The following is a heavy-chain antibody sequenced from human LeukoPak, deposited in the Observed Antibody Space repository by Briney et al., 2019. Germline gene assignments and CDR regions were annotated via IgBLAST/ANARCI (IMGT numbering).Heavy chain of an antibody. Sequence: PSETLSLTCSVSDGSINSYYWNWIRRPPGKGLEWIGYIYYNGNTNYSPSLKSRVTMSVDTSKNLFSLKVSSVTAADTAVYYYARGRSNYYGMDVWGQGTTVTVSS. CDR1: DGSINSYY. CDR3: ARGRSNYYGMDV. V-gene: IGHV4-59*01. CDR2: IYYNGNT. D-gene: IGHD1-26*01. J-gene: IGHJ6*02.